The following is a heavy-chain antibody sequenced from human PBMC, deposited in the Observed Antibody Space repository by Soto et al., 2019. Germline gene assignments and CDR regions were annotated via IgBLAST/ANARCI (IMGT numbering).Heavy chain of an antibody. Sequence: QVRLQESGPGLVKPSETLSLTCTVSGGSISPSYWNWVRQPPGKRPEWIGCIYYTGNTHYNPSRKSRVTISRDTSKNQFYLELTSVTAADTAMYFCAAGLDHNKVGYWGQGTLVTVSS. D-gene: IGHD2-2*03. CDR1: GGSISPSY. CDR3: AAGLDHNKVGY. J-gene: IGHJ4*02. CDR2: IYYTGNT. V-gene: IGHV4-59*01.